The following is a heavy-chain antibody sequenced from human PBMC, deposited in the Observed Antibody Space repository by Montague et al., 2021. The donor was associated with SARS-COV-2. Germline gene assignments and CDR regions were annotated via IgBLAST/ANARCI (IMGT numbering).Heavy chain of an antibody. V-gene: IGHV3-23*01. J-gene: IGHJ4*02. CDR2: ISGSSSST. Sequence: SLRLSCAASGFTFSNSAMNWVRQAPGKGLEWVSTISGSSSSTYYADSVKGRFTISRDNSKNTLYMQMNSLRAEDTAVYYCAKGGGLLLSYFDYWGQGTLVTVSS. CDR1: GFTFSNSA. D-gene: IGHD3-22*01. CDR3: AKGGGLLLSYFDY.